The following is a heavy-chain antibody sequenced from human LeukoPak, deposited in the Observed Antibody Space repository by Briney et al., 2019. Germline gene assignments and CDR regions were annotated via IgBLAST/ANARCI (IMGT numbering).Heavy chain of an antibody. J-gene: IGHJ4*02. CDR3: ARQTSCRPSYYFDY. D-gene: IGHD3-16*02. V-gene: IGHV4-38-2*02. CDR2: IYHSGRT. CDR1: GYSISSGYY. Sequence: SETLSLTCTVSGYSISSGYYWGWIRQPPGKGLEWIGSIYHSGRTYYDPSLKSRVTISVDTSKNQFSLKLSSVTAADTAVYYCARQTSCRPSYYFDYWGQGTLVTVSS.